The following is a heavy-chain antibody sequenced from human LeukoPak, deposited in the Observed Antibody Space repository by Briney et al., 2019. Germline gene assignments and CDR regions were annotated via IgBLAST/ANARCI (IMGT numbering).Heavy chain of an antibody. CDR2: IYCDGSSK. CDR1: GLSFGGYG. J-gene: IGHJ4*02. Sequence: PGGSLRLSCAASGLSFGGYGMHWVRQAPGKGLVWVSRIYCDGSSKYYADSVKGRFTISRDNSKNTLYLQMSSLRADDTAVYYCASGATSSSDSRGLPGDFSGEGTLVTVS. V-gene: IGHV3-30*02. D-gene: IGHD3-22*01. CDR3: ASGATSSSDSRGLPGDF.